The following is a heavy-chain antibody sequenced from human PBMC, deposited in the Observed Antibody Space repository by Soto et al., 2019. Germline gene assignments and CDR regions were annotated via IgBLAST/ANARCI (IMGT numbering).Heavy chain of an antibody. V-gene: IGHV4-34*02. D-gene: IGHD3-22*01. CDR2: INPSGST. CDR3: ARGISMIVAVQSDAPDKYYFDS. J-gene: IGHJ4*02. Sequence: QVQLQQWGAGLLKPSETLSLTCAVYGGSFSGYYWSWIRQPPGKGLEWIGEINPSGSTNSNPSLKSRVTMSIDTSKNQFSLRLNAVTAADTAVYFCARGISMIVAVQSDAPDKYYFDSWGRGTLVTVSS. CDR1: GGSFSGYY.